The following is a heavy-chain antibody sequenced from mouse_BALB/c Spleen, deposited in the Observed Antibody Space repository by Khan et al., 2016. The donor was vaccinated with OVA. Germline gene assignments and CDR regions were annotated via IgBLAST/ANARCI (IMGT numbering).Heavy chain of an antibody. Sequence: EVQLQEAGPGLVKPSHSLSLTCTVTGYSITSDYAWNWIRQFPGNKLEWMGYISYSGSTSYNPSLKSRISITRDTSKNQFFLQLNSVTAEDTATYYCARNFFDYWGQGTTLTVSS. CDR1: GYSITSDYA. J-gene: IGHJ2*01. CDR2: ISYSGST. V-gene: IGHV3-2*02. CDR3: ARNFFDY.